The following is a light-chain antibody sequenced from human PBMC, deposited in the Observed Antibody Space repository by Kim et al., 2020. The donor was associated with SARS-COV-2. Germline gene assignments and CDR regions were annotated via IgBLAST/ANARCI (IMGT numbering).Light chain of an antibody. V-gene: IGLV3-21*03. CDR2: DDS. J-gene: IGLJ3*02. CDR1: NIGIKS. Sequence: APGKTAKITCGGNNIGIKSVHWYQQRTGQAPVLVVYDDSDRPSGIPERFSGSNSGNTATLTISRVEVGDEADYYCQVWDSHSDHVVFGGGTQLTVL. CDR3: QVWDSHSDHVV.